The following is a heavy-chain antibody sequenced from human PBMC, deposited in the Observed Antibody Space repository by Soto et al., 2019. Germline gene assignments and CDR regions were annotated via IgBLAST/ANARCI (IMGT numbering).Heavy chain of an antibody. CDR3: AKEGSVVATTPDFDY. V-gene: IGHV3-30*18. J-gene: IGHJ4*02. Sequence: LRLSCAASGFIFSSYGMHWVRQAPGKGLEWVAVISYDGSYKYYADSMKGRVTISRDNSKNTLYVQMNSLRAEDTAVYYCAKEGSVVATTPDFDYWGQGTLVTVSS. D-gene: IGHD5-12*01. CDR2: ISYDGSYK. CDR1: GFIFSSYG.